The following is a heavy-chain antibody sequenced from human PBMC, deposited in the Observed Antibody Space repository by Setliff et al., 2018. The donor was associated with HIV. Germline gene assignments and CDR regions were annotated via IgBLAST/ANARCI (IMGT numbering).Heavy chain of an antibody. CDR1: GVSISSTNSY. V-gene: IGHV4-39*07. Sequence: PSETLSLTCTVSGVSISSTNSYWGWIRQPPGKGLEWIGNVVYTGHTNHNPSLRSRVTISVDTSRKQWSLRLNSVTAADTAVYYCATTYCRGADCPQMYDYWGQGTLVTVSS. CDR2: VVYTGHT. CDR3: ATTYCRGADCPQMYDY. J-gene: IGHJ4*02. D-gene: IGHD2-21*02.